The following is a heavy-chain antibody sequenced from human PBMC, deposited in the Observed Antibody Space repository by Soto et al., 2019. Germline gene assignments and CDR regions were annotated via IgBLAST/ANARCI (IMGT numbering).Heavy chain of an antibody. CDR1: GFTFSSYE. J-gene: IGHJ4*02. D-gene: IGHD6-19*01. CDR3: ARDRGYNTGWYGGALDL. Sequence: EVQLVESGGGLVQPGESLRLSCAASGFTFSSYEMKWVRQAPGKGLEWVAYISSRGTSIFYADSVKGRFSISRDNDNDSVSLLMNNLKVADTAVYYCARDRGYNTGWYGGALDLWGQGTLVTVSS. V-gene: IGHV3-48*03. CDR2: ISSRGTSI.